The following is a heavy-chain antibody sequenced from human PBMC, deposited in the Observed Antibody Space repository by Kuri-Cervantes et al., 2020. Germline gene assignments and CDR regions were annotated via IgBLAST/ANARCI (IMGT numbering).Heavy chain of an antibody. CDR3: ARSRGYESHYYYYYYGMDV. J-gene: IGHJ6*02. CDR1: GYTFTSYG. CDR2: MNPNSGNT. Sequence: ASVKVSCKASGYTFTSYGINWVRQATGQGLEWMGWMNPNSGNTGYAQKLQGRVTMTRNTSISTAYMELSNLRSEDTAVYYCARSRGYESHYYYYYYGMDVWGQGTTVTVSS. V-gene: IGHV1-8*02. D-gene: IGHD5-18*01.